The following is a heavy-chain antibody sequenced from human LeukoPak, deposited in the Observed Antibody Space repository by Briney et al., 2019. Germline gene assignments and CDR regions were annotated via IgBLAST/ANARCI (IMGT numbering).Heavy chain of an antibody. CDR3: ARDRDYSGSYYDY. V-gene: IGHV3-21*01. D-gene: IGHD1-26*01. CDR2: ISSSSSYI. CDR1: GFTVSSNS. J-gene: IGHJ4*02. Sequence: GGSLRLSCAASGFTVSSNSMSWVRQAPGKGLEWVSSISSSSSYIYYADSVKGRFTISRDNAKNSLYLQMNSLRAEDTAVYYCARDRDYSGSYYDYWGQGTLVTVSS.